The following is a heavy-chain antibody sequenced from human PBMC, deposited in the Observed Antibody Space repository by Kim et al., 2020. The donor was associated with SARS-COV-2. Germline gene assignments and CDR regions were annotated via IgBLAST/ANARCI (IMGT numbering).Heavy chain of an antibody. CDR3: VRDGRTAVDYVYHGMDV. V-gene: IGHV3-74*01. CDR2: ISSDGTST. J-gene: IGHJ6*02. D-gene: IGHD3-16*01. Sequence: GGSLRLSCAASGFTFSNHWMHWVRRDPGKGLVWVARISSDGTSTRYADSVMGRGTISRDNGKNTLFLQLNSLRADDTAVYYCVRDGRTAVDYVYHGMDVWGRGTTVIVSS. CDR1: GFTFSNHW.